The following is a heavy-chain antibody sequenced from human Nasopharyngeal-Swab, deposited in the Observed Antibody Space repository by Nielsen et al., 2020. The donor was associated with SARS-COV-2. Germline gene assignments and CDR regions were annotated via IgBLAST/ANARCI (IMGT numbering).Heavy chain of an antibody. CDR1: GGSISSGGYY. V-gene: IGHV4-31*03. D-gene: IGHD3-10*01. Sequence: LRLSCTVSGGSISSGGYYWSWIRQHPGKGLEWIGYIYYSGSTYYNPSLKSRVTISVGTSKNQFSLKLSSVTAADTAVYYCARANGVRGVIVDYYYYMDVWGKGTTVTVSS. CDR3: ARANGVRGVIVDYYYYMDV. J-gene: IGHJ6*03. CDR2: IYYSGST.